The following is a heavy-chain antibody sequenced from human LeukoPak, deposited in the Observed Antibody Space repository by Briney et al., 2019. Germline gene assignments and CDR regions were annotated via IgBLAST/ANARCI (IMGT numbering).Heavy chain of an antibody. V-gene: IGHV3-11*01. CDR1: GFTFSDYY. CDR3: ARDHYCSGGSCYPAPYYYYMDV. D-gene: IGHD2-15*01. CDR2: ISSSGSTI. Sequence: GSLGLSCAASGFTFSDYYMSWIRQAPGKGLEWVSYISSSGSTIYYADSVKGRFTISRDNAKNSLYLQMNSLRAEDTAVYYCARDHYCSGGSCYPAPYYYYMDVWGKGTTVTVSS. J-gene: IGHJ6*03.